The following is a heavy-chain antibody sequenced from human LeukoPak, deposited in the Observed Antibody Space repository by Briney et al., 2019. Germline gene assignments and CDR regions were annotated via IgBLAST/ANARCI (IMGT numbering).Heavy chain of an antibody. CDR3: ARGSTYYGSSGQVPFDY. V-gene: IGHV3-48*01. J-gene: IGHJ4*02. D-gene: IGHD3-22*01. Sequence: QTGGSLRLSCAASGFTFNTYTMNWVRQAPGKGLEWVSYISGSSGIIDYADSVRGRFTISRDNAKNTLYLQMNSLRAEDTAVYYCARGSTYYGSSGQVPFDYWGQGTLVTVSS. CDR2: ISGSSGII. CDR1: GFTFNTYT.